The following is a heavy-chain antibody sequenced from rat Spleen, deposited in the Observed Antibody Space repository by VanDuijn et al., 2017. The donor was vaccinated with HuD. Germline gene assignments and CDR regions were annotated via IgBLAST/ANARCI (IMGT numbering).Heavy chain of an antibody. Sequence: EVQLVESGGGLVQPGRSLKLSCAASGFTFSNYGMHWIRQAPTKGLEWVASISPSGGNTYYRDSVKGQFTISRDNAKSTLYLQMDSLRSEDTATYYCATEAYVYYGLGYWYFDFWGPGTMVTVSS. V-gene: IGHV5-19*01. J-gene: IGHJ1*01. CDR2: ISPSGGNT. CDR1: GFTFSNYG. CDR3: ATEAYVYYGLGYWYFDF. D-gene: IGHD1-6*01.